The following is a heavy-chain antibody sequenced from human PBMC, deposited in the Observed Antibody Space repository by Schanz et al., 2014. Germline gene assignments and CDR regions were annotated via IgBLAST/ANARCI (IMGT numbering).Heavy chain of an antibody. CDR3: ASKGLTTDAFDI. J-gene: IGHJ3*02. D-gene: IGHD2-8*01. Sequence: QVQLQESGPGLVKSSETLSLTCTVSGGSISSFYWGWIRQPAGKGLEWIGYIYYSGSTYYNPSLKSRVTMSVDTSKTQFSLKLRSVTAVDTAVYYCASKGLTTDAFDIWGQGTMVTVSS. V-gene: IGHV4-59*04. CDR1: GGSISSFY. CDR2: IYYSGST.